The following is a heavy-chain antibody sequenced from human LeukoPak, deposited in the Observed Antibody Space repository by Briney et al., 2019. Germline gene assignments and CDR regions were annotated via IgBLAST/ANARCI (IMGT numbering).Heavy chain of an antibody. CDR2: IIPIFDAA. Sequence: ASVKVSCKASGGTFTSYAITWVRQAPGQGLEWMGGIIPIFDAANYAQKFQDRVTITADESTNTAYMELSSLRSEDTAVYYCASYYWNYDEFRFDYWGRGTLVTVSS. D-gene: IGHD1-7*01. J-gene: IGHJ4*02. CDR1: GGTFTSYA. V-gene: IGHV1-69*13. CDR3: ASYYWNYDEFRFDY.